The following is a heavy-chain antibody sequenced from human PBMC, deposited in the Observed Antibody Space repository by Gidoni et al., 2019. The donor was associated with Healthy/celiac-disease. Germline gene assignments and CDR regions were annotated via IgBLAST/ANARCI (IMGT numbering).Heavy chain of an antibody. J-gene: IGHJ4*02. V-gene: IGHV1-46*01. CDR2: INPSGGST. CDR3: ARGYRAAAGTGELDY. Sequence: QVQLVQSGAEVKKPGASVKVSCKASGYTFTSYYMHWVRQAPGQGLEWMGIINPSGGSTSYAQKFQGRVTMTRDTSTSTVYMELSSLRSEDTAVYYCARGYRAAAGTGELDYWGQGTLVTVSS. CDR1: GYTFTSYY. D-gene: IGHD6-13*01.